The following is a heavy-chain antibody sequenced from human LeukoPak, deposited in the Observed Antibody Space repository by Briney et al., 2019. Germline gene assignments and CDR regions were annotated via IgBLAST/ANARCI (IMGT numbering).Heavy chain of an antibody. CDR3: ARGVRQWLLTYYFDY. CDR1: GFTFNTYW. Sequence: PGGSLRLSCAASGFTFNTYWMSWVRQAPGKGLEWVANIKQDGSEKYYVDSVKGRFTISRDDTKNSLYLQMNSLRAEDTAVYYCARGVRQWLLTYYFDYWGQGTLVTVSS. J-gene: IGHJ4*02. D-gene: IGHD6-19*01. CDR2: IKQDGSEK. V-gene: IGHV3-7*01.